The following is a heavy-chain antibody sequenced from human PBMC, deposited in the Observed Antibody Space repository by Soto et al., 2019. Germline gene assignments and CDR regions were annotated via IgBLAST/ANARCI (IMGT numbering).Heavy chain of an antibody. CDR2: IIPIFGTA. Sequence: VASVKVSCKASGGTFSSYAISWVRQAPGQGLEWMGGIIPIFGTANYAQKFQGRVTITADESTSTAYMELSSLRSEDTAVYYCARDPSDKLELRDHAFDIWGQGTMVTVSS. CDR3: ARDPSDKLELRDHAFDI. J-gene: IGHJ3*02. V-gene: IGHV1-69*13. CDR1: GGTFSSYA. D-gene: IGHD1-7*01.